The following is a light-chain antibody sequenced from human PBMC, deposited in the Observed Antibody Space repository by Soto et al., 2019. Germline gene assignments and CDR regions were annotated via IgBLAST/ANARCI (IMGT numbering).Light chain of an antibody. Sequence: AIRMTQSPSSLSASTGDRVTITCRASQGISSYLAWYQQKPGKASKLLIYAASTLQSGVPSRFSGSGSGTDFTLTISCLQSEDFATYYCQQYYSYPQLTFGGGTKVEIK. CDR3: QQYYSYPQLT. CDR2: AAS. CDR1: QGISSY. V-gene: IGKV1-8*01. J-gene: IGKJ4*01.